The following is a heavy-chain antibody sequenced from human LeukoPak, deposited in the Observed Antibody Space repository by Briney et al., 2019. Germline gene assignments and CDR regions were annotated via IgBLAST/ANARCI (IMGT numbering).Heavy chain of an antibody. Sequence: GGSLRLSCAASGFTFSSYAMSWVRQAPGKGLEWVSVISGSGGSTDYADSVKGRFTISRDNSKNTLYLQMNSLRAEDTAVYHCAKNPLGAAPGFFDYWGQGTLVTVSS. D-gene: IGHD6-13*01. CDR1: GFTFSSYA. V-gene: IGHV3-23*01. CDR3: AKNPLGAAPGFFDY. CDR2: ISGSGGST. J-gene: IGHJ4*02.